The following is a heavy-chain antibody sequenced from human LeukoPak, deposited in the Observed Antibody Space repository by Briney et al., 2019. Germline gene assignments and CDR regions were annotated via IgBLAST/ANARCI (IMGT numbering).Heavy chain of an antibody. CDR3: AKGHTYGLGESYLDF. CDR2: INWNSGNI. D-gene: IGHD5-18*01. J-gene: IGHJ4*02. V-gene: IGHV3-9*01. CDR1: GFTFNDYA. Sequence: PGRSLRLSCAASGFTFNDYAMHWVRQAPRKGLEWVSGINWNSGNIAYADSVKGRFTISRDNAKNSLYLQMNSLRTEDTALYYCAKGHTYGLGESYLDFWGQGTLVSVSS.